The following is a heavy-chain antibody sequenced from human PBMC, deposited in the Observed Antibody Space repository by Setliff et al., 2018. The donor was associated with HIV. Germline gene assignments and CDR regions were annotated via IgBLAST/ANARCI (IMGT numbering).Heavy chain of an antibody. CDR3: ARDNYDSRGYFFGY. Sequence: PSETLSLTCIVSGGSISNYYWWTWVRQPPGKGLEWIGEIYHSGTTDYKPSLKSRVTMSLDQAKKQLSLRLSYVTAADTAVYYCARDNYDSRGYFFGYWGQGALVTVSS. CDR2: IYHSGTT. J-gene: IGHJ4*02. CDR1: GGSISNYYW. V-gene: IGHV4-4*02. D-gene: IGHD3-22*01.